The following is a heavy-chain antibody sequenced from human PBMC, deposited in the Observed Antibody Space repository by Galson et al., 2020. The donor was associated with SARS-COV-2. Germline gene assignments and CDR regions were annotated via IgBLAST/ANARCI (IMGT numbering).Heavy chain of an antibody. J-gene: IGHJ4*02. V-gene: IGHV3-23*01. D-gene: IGHD3-16*02. CDR1: GFNFRNYD. Sequence: PGGSLRLSCAASGFNFRNYDMSWVRQAPGKGLEWVSGISASGGVKYYADSVKGRFTISRDNSKNTLYLQMNSLRAEDTAIYYCAQSESLRLGELSPLAFWGQGTLVTVSS. CDR2: ISASGGVK. CDR3: AQSESLRLGELSPLAF.